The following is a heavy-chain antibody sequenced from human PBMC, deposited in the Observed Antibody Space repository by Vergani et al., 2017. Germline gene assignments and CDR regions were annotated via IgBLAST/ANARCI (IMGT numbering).Heavy chain of an antibody. CDR1: GFTFSSYA. V-gene: IGHV3-23*01. D-gene: IGHD3-22*01. CDR2: IRGRGGST. CDR3: AKVGYYDSSGYYSHFDY. Sequence: EVQLLESGGGLVQPGGSLRLSCAASGFTFSSYAMRWVRQAPGKGLEWVSAIRGRGGSTYYADSVKGRFTSSRDNSKNTLYVQMNSLRAEDTAVYYCAKVGYYDSSGYYSHFDYWGQGTLVTVSS. J-gene: IGHJ4*02.